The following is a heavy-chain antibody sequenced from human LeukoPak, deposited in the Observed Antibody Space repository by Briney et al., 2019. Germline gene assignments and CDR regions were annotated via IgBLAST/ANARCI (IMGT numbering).Heavy chain of an antibody. V-gene: IGHV2-5*02. Sequence: SGPTLVKPTQTLTLTCTFSGFSLSAPQVAVGWIRQPPGKALEFLALTYWGDDKRFSSSLRSRLTITSGASKNQVVLTVANLDPVDTATYYCAHKPAQKNYFDPWGQGTLVTVSS. D-gene: IGHD1-7*01. CDR3: AHKPAQKNYFDP. CDR2: TYWGDDK. CDR1: GFSLSAPQVA. J-gene: IGHJ5*02.